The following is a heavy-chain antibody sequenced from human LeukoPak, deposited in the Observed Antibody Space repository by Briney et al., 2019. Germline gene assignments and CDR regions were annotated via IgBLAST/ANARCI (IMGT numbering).Heavy chain of an antibody. CDR1: GFTFSGYA. CDR3: ARARYDYYYYYYMDV. J-gene: IGHJ6*03. D-gene: IGHD2-2*01. Sequence: PGGSLRLSCAASGFTFSGYAMHWVRQAPGKGLEWVAVISYDGSNKYYAGSVKGRFTISRDNSKNTLYLQMNSLRAEDTAVYYCARARYDYYYYYYMDVWGKGTTVTVSS. CDR2: ISYDGSNK. V-gene: IGHV3-30*01.